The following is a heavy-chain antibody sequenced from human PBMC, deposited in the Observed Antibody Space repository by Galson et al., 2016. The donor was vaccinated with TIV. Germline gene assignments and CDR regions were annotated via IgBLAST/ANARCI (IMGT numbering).Heavy chain of an antibody. Sequence: SLRLSCAASGFIFDYYSMHWVRQAPGKGLEWVAVISHDGIEIYYSDSVKGRFTISRDNSKNTLFLQMNSLRGEDTAVYYCATVNTNSRKYFDYWGQGIQVTVS. CDR3: ATVNTNSRKYFDY. CDR1: GFIFDYYS. D-gene: IGHD5-18*01. J-gene: IGHJ4*02. CDR2: ISHDGIEI. V-gene: IGHV3-30*03.